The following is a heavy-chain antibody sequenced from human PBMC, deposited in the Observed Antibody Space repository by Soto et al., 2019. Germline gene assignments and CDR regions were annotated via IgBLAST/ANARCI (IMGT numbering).Heavy chain of an antibody. Sequence: PGGSLRLSCAASGFTFNSYSMNWVRQAPGKGLEWVSSMSRSSRYIYYADSVKGRFTISRDNAKNSVYLQMNSLRAEDTAVYYCARDGGVAATLANYFDYWGQGTLATVSS. V-gene: IGHV3-21*01. D-gene: IGHD2-15*01. J-gene: IGHJ4*02. CDR2: MSRSSRYI. CDR1: GFTFNSYS. CDR3: ARDGGVAATLANYFDY.